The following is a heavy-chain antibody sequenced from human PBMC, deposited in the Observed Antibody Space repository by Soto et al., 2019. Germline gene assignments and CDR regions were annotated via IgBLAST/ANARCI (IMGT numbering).Heavy chain of an antibody. CDR3: ARVGGSGWNFDS. Sequence: PSETLSLTCTVSGGSISSGDYYWSWIRQPPGKGLEWIGYIYHSGSTYYNPSLKSRVTMSVDRSKNQFSLKLNSMTAADTAIYYCARVGGSGWNFDSWGQGILVTVSS. CDR2: IYHSGST. D-gene: IGHD6-19*01. J-gene: IGHJ4*02. V-gene: IGHV4-30-4*02. CDR1: GGSISSGDYY.